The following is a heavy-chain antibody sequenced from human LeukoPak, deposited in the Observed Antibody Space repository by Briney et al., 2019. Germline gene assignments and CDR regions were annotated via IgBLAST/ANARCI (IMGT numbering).Heavy chain of an antibody. D-gene: IGHD5-24*01. V-gene: IGHV5-51*01. CDR2: IYPGDSDT. CDR1: GYSFTSYW. CDR3: ARLSSGESLKRWLQSTPSGSFDY. Sequence: GESLRISCKGSGYSFTSYWIGWVRQMPGKGLEWMGIIYPGDSDTRYSPSFQGQVTISADKSISTAYLQWSSLKASDIAMYYCARLSSGESLKRWLQSTPSGSFDYWGQGTLVTVSS. J-gene: IGHJ4*02.